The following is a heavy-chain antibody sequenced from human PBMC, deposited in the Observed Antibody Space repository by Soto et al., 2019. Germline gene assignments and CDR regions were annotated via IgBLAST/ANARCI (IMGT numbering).Heavy chain of an antibody. Sequence: PSETLSLTCTVSGGSISSYYWSWIRQPPGKGLEWIGYIYYSGSTNYNPSLKSRVTISVDTSKNQFSLKLSSVTAADTAVYYCARQGCSGGSCYGLSYYYYMDVWGKGTTVTVSS. CDR2: IYYSGST. CDR3: ARQGCSGGSCYGLSYYYYMDV. D-gene: IGHD2-15*01. V-gene: IGHV4-59*01. J-gene: IGHJ6*03. CDR1: GGSISSYY.